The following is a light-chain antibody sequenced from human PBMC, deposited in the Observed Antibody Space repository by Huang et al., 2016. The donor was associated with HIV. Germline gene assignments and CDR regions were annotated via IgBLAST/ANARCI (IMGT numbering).Light chain of an antibody. J-gene: IGKJ5*01. CDR3: QQYSNWPPIT. V-gene: IGKV3-15*01. Sequence: EIVMTQSPATLSVSPGERVTLSCRASESISGNLAWYQQKSGQPPRLLIYDASTRATGIPARFSGSGSGTEFTLTIDSLQSEDFAVYYCQQYSNWPPITFGQGTRLDTK. CDR1: ESISGN. CDR2: DAS.